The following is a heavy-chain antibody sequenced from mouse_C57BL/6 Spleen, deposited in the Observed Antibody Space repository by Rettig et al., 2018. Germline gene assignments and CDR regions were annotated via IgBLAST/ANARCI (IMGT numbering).Heavy chain of an antibody. Sequence: QVQLQQPGAELVKPGASVKLSCKASGYTFTSYWMHWVKQRPGQGLEWIGMIHPNSGSTNYNEKFKSKATLTVDKSSSTAYMQLSSLTSEDSAVYYCARYPAAQATYYFDYWGQGTTLTVSS. CDR1: GYTFTSYW. V-gene: IGHV1-64*01. J-gene: IGHJ2*01. CDR3: ARYPAAQATYYFDY. D-gene: IGHD3-2*02. CDR2: IHPNSGST.